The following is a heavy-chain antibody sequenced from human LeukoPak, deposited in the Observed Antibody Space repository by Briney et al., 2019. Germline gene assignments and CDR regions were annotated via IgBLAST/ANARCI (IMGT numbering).Heavy chain of an antibody. J-gene: IGHJ5*02. CDR3: ARGPNYSSSSRWFDP. CDR1: GFTFSSYW. CDR2: INHSGST. D-gene: IGHD6-6*01. V-gene: IGHV4-34*01. Sequence: GSLRLSCAASGFTFSSYWMSWIRQPPGKGLEWIGEINHSGSTNYNPSLKSRVTISVDTSKNQFSLKLSSVTAADTAVYYCARGPNYSSSSRWFDPWGQGTLVTVSS.